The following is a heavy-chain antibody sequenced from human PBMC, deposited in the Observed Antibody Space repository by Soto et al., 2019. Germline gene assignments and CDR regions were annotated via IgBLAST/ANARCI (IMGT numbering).Heavy chain of an antibody. D-gene: IGHD3-16*01. V-gene: IGHV3-23*01. CDR3: AKPIAYDYIWGSPEDDAFDI. Sequence: GGSLRLSCAASGFTFSSYAMSWVRQAPGKGLEWVSAISSSGGSTYYADSVKGRFTISRDNSKNTLYLQMNSLRAEDTAVYYCAKPIAYDYIWGSPEDDAFDIWGQGTMVTVSS. CDR2: ISSSGGST. CDR1: GFTFSSYA. J-gene: IGHJ3*02.